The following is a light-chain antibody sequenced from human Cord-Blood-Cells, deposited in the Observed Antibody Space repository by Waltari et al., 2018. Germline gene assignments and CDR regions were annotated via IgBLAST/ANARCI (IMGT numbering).Light chain of an antibody. CDR3: QQYGSSTYS. CDR2: GAS. J-gene: IGKJ2*03. V-gene: IGKV3-20*01. Sequence: ETVLTQSPGTLSLSQGERATLSCRASQSVSSSYLAWYQQKPGQAPRLLIYGASSRATGIPDRFSCSGSGTDFTLTISRLEPEDFAVYYCQQYGSSTYSFGQGTKLEIK. CDR1: QSVSSSY.